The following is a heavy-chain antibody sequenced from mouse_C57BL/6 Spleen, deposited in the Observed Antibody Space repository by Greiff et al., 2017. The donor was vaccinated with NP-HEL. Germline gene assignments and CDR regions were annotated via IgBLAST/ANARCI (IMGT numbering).Heavy chain of an antibody. Sequence: QVQLQQPGAELVMPGASVKLSCKASGYTFTSYWMHWVKQRPGQGLEWIGEIDPSDSYTNYNQKFKGKSTLTVDKSSSTAYMQLSSLTSEDSAVYYCARLGPGTGFAYWGQGTLVTVSA. CDR2: IDPSDSYT. CDR3: ARLGPGTGFAY. D-gene: IGHD4-1*01. J-gene: IGHJ3*01. CDR1: GYTFTSYW. V-gene: IGHV1-69*01.